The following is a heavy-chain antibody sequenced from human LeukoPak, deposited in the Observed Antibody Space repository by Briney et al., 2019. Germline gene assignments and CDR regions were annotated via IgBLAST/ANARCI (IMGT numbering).Heavy chain of an antibody. J-gene: IGHJ4*02. D-gene: IGHD6-25*01. V-gene: IGHV4-4*02. Sequence: SGTLSLTCGVSGGSISSTNWYSWVRQPPGQGLQWIGEISLSGLTNYNPSLRSRVTMSLDKSKNLLSLTLTSVTAADTAVYYCARGQRLFDYWGQGTLVTVSS. CDR2: ISLSGLT. CDR3: ARGQRLFDY. CDR1: GGSISSTNW.